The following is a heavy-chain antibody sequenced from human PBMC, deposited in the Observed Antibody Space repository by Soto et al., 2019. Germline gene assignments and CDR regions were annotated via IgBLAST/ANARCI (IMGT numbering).Heavy chain of an antibody. CDR3: ARTPFYRYDFWSGYYLRPGGYYYDGMDV. J-gene: IGHJ6*02. CDR2: ISAYNGNT. CDR1: GYTFTSYG. V-gene: IGHV1-18*04. Sequence: QVQLVQSGAEVKKPGASVKVSCKASGYTFTSYGISWVRQAPGQGLEWMGWISAYNGNTNYAQKLQGRVTMTTDTSTSTAYMELRRLRSDDTAVYYCARTPFYRYDFWSGYYLRPGGYYYDGMDVWGQGTTVTVSS. D-gene: IGHD3-3*01.